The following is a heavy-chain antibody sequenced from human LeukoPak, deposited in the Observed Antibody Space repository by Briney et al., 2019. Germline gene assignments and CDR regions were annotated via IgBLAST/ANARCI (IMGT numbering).Heavy chain of an antibody. CDR2: IYYSGST. J-gene: IGHJ6*02. Sequence: PSETLSLTCTVSGGSISSSSYYWGWIRQPPGKGLEWIGSIYYSGSTYYNPSLKSRVTISVDTSKNQFSLKLSSVTAADTAVYYCARVYYYGSGSYYINYYYYGMDVWGQGTTVTVSS. V-gene: IGHV4-39*07. D-gene: IGHD3-10*01. CDR3: ARVYYYGSGSYYINYYYYGMDV. CDR1: GGSISSSSYY.